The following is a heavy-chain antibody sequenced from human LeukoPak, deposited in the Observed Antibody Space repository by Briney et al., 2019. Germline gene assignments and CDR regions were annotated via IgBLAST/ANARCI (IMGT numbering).Heavy chain of an antibody. V-gene: IGHV3-15*01. D-gene: IGHD3-10*01. J-gene: IGHJ4*02. CDR3: STLYYYGSGSRYKNYFDY. Sequence: GVSLRLSCAAYGFPFNNAWMSWLRQAPGKGLEWLGRIKGKTDGGTTDYPAPVKGRFTISRDDSKNTLYLQMNSLKTEDTAIYYCSTLYYYGSGSRYKNYFDYWGQGTLVTVSP. CDR2: IKGKTDGGTT. CDR1: GFPFNNAW.